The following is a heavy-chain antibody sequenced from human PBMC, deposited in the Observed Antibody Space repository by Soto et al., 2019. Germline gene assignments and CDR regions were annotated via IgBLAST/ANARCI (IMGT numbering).Heavy chain of an antibody. Sequence: PGGSLRLSCAASGFTFSSYEMNWIRQAPGKGLERVSYISSSGTTVHYADSVKGRFTISRDNAKNSLFLQMNSLRAEDTALYYCARAGVYWGQGTLVTVSS. CDR1: GFTFSSYE. CDR3: ARAGVY. V-gene: IGHV3-48*03. J-gene: IGHJ4*02. D-gene: IGHD2-8*01. CDR2: ISSSGTTV.